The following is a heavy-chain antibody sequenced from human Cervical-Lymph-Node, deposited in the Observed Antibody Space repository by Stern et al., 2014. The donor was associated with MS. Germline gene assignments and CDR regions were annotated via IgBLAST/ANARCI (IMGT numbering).Heavy chain of an antibody. CDR1: GFTFSSYW. CDR3: ARDVGGNLDY. Sequence: EVQLVESGGGLVQPGGSLRLSCAASGFTFSSYWMAWVRQAPGKGPEWVANIKQDGIEKHYVDSVKGRFTIYRDSAKNSLYLQMNSLRAEDTAVYYCARDVGGNLDYWGQGTLVTVSS. J-gene: IGHJ4*02. CDR2: IKQDGIEK. V-gene: IGHV3-7*01. D-gene: IGHD4-23*01.